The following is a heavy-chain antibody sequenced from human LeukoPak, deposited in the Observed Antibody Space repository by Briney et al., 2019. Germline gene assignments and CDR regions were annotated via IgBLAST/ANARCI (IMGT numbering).Heavy chain of an antibody. J-gene: IGHJ4*02. V-gene: IGHV3-23*01. CDR3: AKVEMATVLEDY. D-gene: IGHD5-24*01. CDR2: IGGGGAGT. CDR1: GFSFGSEA. Sequence: PGGSLRLSCAVSGFSFGSEAMSWVRQAPGKGLEWVSVIGGGGAGTYYADSVKGRFTISRDNSKNTLYLQMNSLRAEDTAVYYCAKVEMATVLEDYWGQGTLVTVSS.